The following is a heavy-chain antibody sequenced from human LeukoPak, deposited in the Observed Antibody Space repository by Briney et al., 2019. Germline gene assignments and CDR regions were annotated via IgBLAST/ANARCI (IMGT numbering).Heavy chain of an antibody. V-gene: IGHV4-30-2*01. J-gene: IGHJ4*02. CDR1: GGSISSGGYS. Sequence: SETLSLTCAVSGGSISSGGYSWSWIRQPPGKGLERIGYIYHSGSTYYNPSLKSRVTISVDRSKNQFSLKLSSVTAADTAVYYCARGARLREAPYYFDYWGQGTLVTVSS. D-gene: IGHD4-17*01. CDR2: IYHSGST. CDR3: ARGARLREAPYYFDY.